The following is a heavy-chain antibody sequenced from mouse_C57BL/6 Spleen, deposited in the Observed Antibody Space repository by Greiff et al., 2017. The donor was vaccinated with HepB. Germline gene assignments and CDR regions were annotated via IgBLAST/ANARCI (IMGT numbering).Heavy chain of an antibody. D-gene: IGHD2-3*01. Sequence: DVQLQESGAELVRPGASVKLSCTASGFNIKDDYMHWVKQRPEQGLEWIGWIDPENGDTEYASKFQGKATITADTSSNTAYLQLSSLTSEDTAVYYCTSRWLLPFAYWGQGTLVTVSA. CDR2: IDPENGDT. J-gene: IGHJ3*01. V-gene: IGHV14-4*01. CDR3: TSRWLLPFAY. CDR1: GFNIKDDY.